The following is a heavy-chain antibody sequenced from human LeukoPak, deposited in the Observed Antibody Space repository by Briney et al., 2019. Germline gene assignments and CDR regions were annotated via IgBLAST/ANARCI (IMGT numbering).Heavy chain of an antibody. J-gene: IGHJ3*02. Sequence: GGSLRLSCAASGFTFSSYAMHWVRQAPGKGLEWVAVISYDGSNKYYADSVKGRFTISRDNSKNTLYLQMNSLRAEDTAVYYCARACGDCCPGTKDAFDIWGQGTMVTVSS. CDR1: GFTFSSYA. CDR2: ISYDGSNK. D-gene: IGHD2-21*02. CDR3: ARACGDCCPGTKDAFDI. V-gene: IGHV3-30*04.